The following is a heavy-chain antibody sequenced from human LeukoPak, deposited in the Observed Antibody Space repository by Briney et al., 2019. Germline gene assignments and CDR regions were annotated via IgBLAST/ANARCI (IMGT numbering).Heavy chain of an antibody. Sequence: GGSLRLSCAAPGFTFSSYWMSWVRQAPGKGLEWVANIKQDGSEKYYVDSVKGRFTISRDNAKNSLYLQMNSLRAEDTAVYYCARDDSLRYWGQGTLVTVSS. D-gene: IGHD4-17*01. V-gene: IGHV3-7*04. CDR1: GFTFSSYW. CDR2: IKQDGSEK. J-gene: IGHJ4*02. CDR3: ARDDSLRY.